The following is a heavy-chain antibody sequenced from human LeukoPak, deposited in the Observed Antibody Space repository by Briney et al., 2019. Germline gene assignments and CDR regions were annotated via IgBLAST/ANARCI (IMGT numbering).Heavy chain of an antibody. CDR3: ARDTDRYYDSSGYGY. V-gene: IGHV3-21*01. J-gene: IGHJ4*02. D-gene: IGHD3-22*01. CDR2: INSSSSYI. Sequence: GGSLRLSCAASGFTFSSYSMNWVRQAPGKGLEWVSSINSSSSYIYYADSVKGRFTISRDNAKNSLYLQMNSLRAEDTAVYYCARDTDRYYDSSGYGYWGQGTLVTVSS. CDR1: GFTFSSYS.